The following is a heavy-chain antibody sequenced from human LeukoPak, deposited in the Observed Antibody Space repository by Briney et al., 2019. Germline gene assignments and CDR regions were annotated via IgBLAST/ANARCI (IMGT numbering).Heavy chain of an antibody. J-gene: IGHJ4*02. D-gene: IGHD4-17*01. CDR3: ASSYYGDYVLVLDY. CDR2: IYYSGST. CDR1: GGSISSSSYY. Sequence: KTSETLSLTCTVSGGSISSSSYYWGWIRQPPGKGLEWIGSIYYSGSTYYNPSLKSRVTISVDTSKNQFSLKLSSVTAADTAVYYCASSYYGDYVLVLDYWGQGTLVTVSS. V-gene: IGHV4-39*01.